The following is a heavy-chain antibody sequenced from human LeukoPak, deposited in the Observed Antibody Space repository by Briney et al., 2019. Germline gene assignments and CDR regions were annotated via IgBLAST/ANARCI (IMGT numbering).Heavy chain of an antibody. CDR2: ISGSGSST. Sequence: GGSLRLSCTASGFTFSSSGMTWVRQAPGKGLEWLSTISGSGSSTYYADSVKGRFTISRDNSKNTLYLQMDSLRAEDTAVYYCAKRSGWSENWDQGTLVTVSS. J-gene: IGHJ4*02. V-gene: IGHV3-23*01. CDR1: GFTFSSSG. D-gene: IGHD6-19*01. CDR3: AKRSGWSEN.